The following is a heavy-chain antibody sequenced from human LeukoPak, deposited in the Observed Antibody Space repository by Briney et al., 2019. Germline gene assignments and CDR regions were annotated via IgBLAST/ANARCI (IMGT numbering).Heavy chain of an antibody. CDR2: ITAYSGNS. V-gene: IGHV1-18*04. CDR3: ARDQGYCSSTSCYGVY. CDR1: GYTFTGYY. Sequence: GASVKVSCKASGYTFTGYYMHWVRQAPGQGLEWVGWITAYSGNSKYAQEPQDRVTMTTDTSTSTAYMELRSLTSDDTAVYYCARDQGYCSSTSCYGVYWGQGTLVTVSS. J-gene: IGHJ4*02. D-gene: IGHD2-2*01.